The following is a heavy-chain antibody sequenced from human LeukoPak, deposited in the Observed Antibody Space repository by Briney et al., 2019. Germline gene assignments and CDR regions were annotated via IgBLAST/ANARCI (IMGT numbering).Heavy chain of an antibody. CDR2: ISNDGNNK. CDR3: ARPDDSESYRANHY. Sequence: PGGSLRLSCAASGFIFNSYPMHWVRRAPGKGLEWVAVISNDGNNKYYADSVKGRFTISRDNSNNTLSLQMNGLRVEDTAVYYCARPDDSESYRANHYWGRGTLVTVS. V-gene: IGHV3-30*04. J-gene: IGHJ4*02. CDR1: GFIFNSYP. D-gene: IGHD3-10*01.